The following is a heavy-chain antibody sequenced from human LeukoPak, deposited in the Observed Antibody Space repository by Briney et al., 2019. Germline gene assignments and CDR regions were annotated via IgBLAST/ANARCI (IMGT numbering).Heavy chain of an antibody. V-gene: IGHV7-4-1*02. CDR3: ARDFGGGWYGLGNWFDP. D-gene: IGHD6-19*01. Sequence: ASVKASCKASGYTFTSYAMNWVRQAPGQGLEWMGWINTNTGNPTYAQGFTGRFVFSLDTSVSTAYLQISSLKAEDTAVYYCARDFGGGWYGLGNWFDPWGQGTLVTVSS. CDR1: GYTFTSYA. J-gene: IGHJ5*02. CDR2: INTNTGNP.